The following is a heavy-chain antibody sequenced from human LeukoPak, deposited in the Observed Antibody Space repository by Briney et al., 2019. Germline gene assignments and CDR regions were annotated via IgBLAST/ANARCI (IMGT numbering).Heavy chain of an antibody. CDR1: GHTFSSYG. J-gene: IGHJ5*02. Sequence: GGSLRLSCAASGHTFSSYGMHWVRQAPGQGLEWVAFIRYDGNNKYYGDSVKGRFTISRDNSKNTLYLQMNSLRVADTAVYYCGKDGKVVRATIRNNWLDPWGQGTLVTVSS. V-gene: IGHV3-30*02. D-gene: IGHD2-2*01. CDR3: GKDGKVVRATIRNNWLDP. CDR2: IRYDGNNK.